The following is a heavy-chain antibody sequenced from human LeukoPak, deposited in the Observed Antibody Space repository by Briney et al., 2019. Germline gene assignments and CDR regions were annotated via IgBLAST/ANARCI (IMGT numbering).Heavy chain of an antibody. V-gene: IGHV4-59*01. J-gene: IGHJ3*02. CDR2: IYYSGST. CDR1: GGSISSYY. D-gene: IGHD2-2*01. CDR3: ARRRVVVVPAAIDAFDI. Sequence: PSETLSLTCTVSGGSISSYYWSWIRQPPGKGLEWIGYIYYSGSTNYNPSLKSRVTISVDTSKNQFSLKLSSVTAADTAVYYCARRRVVVVPAAIDAFDIWGQGTMSPSLQ.